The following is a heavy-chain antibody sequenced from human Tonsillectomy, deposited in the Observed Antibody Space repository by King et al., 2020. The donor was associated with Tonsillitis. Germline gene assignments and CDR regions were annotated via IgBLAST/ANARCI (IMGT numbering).Heavy chain of an antibody. CDR3: ARDHGVVINDY. V-gene: IGHV3-48*02. J-gene: IGHJ4*02. CDR1: GITFSSYS. CDR2: ISSGSNTI. D-gene: IGHD3-16*02. Sequence: VQLVESGGGLVQPGGSLRLSCAASGITFSSYSINWVRQAPGKGLEWISYISSGSNTIYYADSVKGRFTISRDNAKNSVYLQMNSLRDEDTAVYYCARDHGVVINDYWGQGTLVTVSS.